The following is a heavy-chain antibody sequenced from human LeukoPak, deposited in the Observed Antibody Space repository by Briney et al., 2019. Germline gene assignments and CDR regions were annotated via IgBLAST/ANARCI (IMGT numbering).Heavy chain of an antibody. Sequence: SETLSLTCTVSGGSISTSNYYWGWIRQPPEKGLEWIGYIYYSGSTNYNPSLKSRVTMSVDTSKNQFSLKLSSVTAADTAVYYCARGTRYYDSSGYYYGRRGNHEGYNWFDPWGQGTLVTVSS. CDR3: ARGTRYYDSSGYYYGRRGNHEGYNWFDP. D-gene: IGHD3-22*01. CDR1: GGSISTSNYY. J-gene: IGHJ5*02. CDR2: IYYSGST. V-gene: IGHV4-61*05.